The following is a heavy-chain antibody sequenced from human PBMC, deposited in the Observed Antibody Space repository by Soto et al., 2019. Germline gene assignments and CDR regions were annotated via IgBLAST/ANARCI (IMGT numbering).Heavy chain of an antibody. CDR1: GFTFSSYG. Sequence: HPGGSLRLSSAASGFTFSSYGMHWVRQAPGKGLEWVAVISYDGSNKYYADSVKGRFTISRDNSKNTLYLQMNSLRAEDTAVYYCAKWLGAARARHAFDIWGQGTMVTVSS. V-gene: IGHV3-30*18. CDR3: AKWLGAARARHAFDI. D-gene: IGHD1-26*01. J-gene: IGHJ3*02. CDR2: ISYDGSNK.